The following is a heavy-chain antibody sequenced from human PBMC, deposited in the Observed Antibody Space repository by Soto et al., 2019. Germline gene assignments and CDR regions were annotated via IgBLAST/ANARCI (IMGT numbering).Heavy chain of an antibody. CDR2: VTTGTT. D-gene: IGHD3-10*01. CDR3: ARGLGSYGFDT. J-gene: IGHJ3*02. CDR1: GCSINNYC. V-gene: IGHV4-4*07. Sequence: PXETRPLTFTVSGCSINNYCWSLIRWPAGKGPEWIGLVTTGTTDYNPSLRSRVTMSVDTSNNQVSLKVHSVTATDTGVYYCARGLGSYGFDTWGQGTSVTVSS.